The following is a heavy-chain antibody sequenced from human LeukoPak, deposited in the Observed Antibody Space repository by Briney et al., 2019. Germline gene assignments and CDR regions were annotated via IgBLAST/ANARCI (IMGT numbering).Heavy chain of an antibody. CDR1: GYTFTIYG. Sequence: ASVKVSCKASGYTFTIYGISWVRQAPGQGLEWMGGISAYNGNTNDAQKLQGRVTMTTDTSTSTAYMELRSLRSDDTAVYYCAREVLLWFGESPYYFDYWGQGTLVTVSS. D-gene: IGHD3-10*01. V-gene: IGHV1-18*01. CDR2: ISAYNGNT. CDR3: AREVLLWFGESPYYFDY. J-gene: IGHJ4*02.